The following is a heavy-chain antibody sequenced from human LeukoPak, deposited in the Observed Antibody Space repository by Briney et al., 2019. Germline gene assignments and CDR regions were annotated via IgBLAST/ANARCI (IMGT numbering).Heavy chain of an antibody. CDR3: TKRARDVDY. CDR2: ITASGGT. J-gene: IGHJ4*02. D-gene: IGHD5-24*01. CDR1: GFTLSSDS. V-gene: IGHV3-23*01. Sequence: GGSLRLSCAASGFTLSSDSMSWVRQAPGKGLEWVSSITASGGTYYGNSIKGRFTISRDNSKNTLYLQMNSLRAEDTAIYYCTKRARDVDYWGQGTLVTVSA.